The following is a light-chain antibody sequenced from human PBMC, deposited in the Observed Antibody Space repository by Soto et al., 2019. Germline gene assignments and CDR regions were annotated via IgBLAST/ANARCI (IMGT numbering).Light chain of an antibody. CDR2: GAS. Sequence: EIVLTQSPGTLSLSPGERATLSCRASQSVSSSYLAWYQQKPGQAPRLLIYGASSRATGIPDRFSGSGSGTDFTLTISRLEPEDFAVYYCQPYGSAPKRTWTFGQGTKVEIK. J-gene: IGKJ1*01. V-gene: IGKV3-20*01. CDR3: QPYGSAPKRTWT. CDR1: QSVSSSY.